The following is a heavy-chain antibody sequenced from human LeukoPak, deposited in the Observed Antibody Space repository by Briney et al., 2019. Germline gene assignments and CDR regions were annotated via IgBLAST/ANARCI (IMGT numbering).Heavy chain of an antibody. Sequence: GASVKVSCKASGYSFTAYYMEWLRQAPGEGLEWMGWINPNSGGTKKRVQKFQGRVTMTRDTSINTAYMELSSLRSDDTAIYYCATSDSFSGSDAIDYWGQGTLVTVSS. CDR2: INPNSGGT. V-gene: IGHV1-2*02. J-gene: IGHJ4*02. D-gene: IGHD5-12*01. CDR3: ATSDSFSGSDAIDY. CDR1: GYSFTAYY.